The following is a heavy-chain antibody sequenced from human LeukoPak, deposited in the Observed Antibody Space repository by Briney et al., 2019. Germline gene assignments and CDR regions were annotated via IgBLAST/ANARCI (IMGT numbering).Heavy chain of an antibody. CDR1: GYTFTGYY. CDR2: INPNSGGT. CDR3: ARAGMVRGVPFDY. J-gene: IGHJ4*02. D-gene: IGHD3-10*01. Sequence: GASVKVSCKASGYTFTGYYMHWVRQAPGQGLEWMGWINPNSGGTNYAQKFQGWVTMTRDTSISTAYMELSRLRSDDTVVYYCARAGMVRGVPFDYWGQGTLVTVSS. V-gene: IGHV1-2*04.